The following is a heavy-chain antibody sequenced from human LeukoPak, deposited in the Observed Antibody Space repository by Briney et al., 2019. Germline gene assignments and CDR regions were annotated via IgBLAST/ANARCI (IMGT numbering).Heavy chain of an antibody. Sequence: EASVKVSCKASGYTFTSYYMHWVRQAPGQGLEWMGIINPSGGSTSYAQKFQGRVTMTEDTSTDTAYMELSSLRSEDTAVYYCAAVLLYSGSQQGTSPADVRWFDPWGQGTLVTVSS. CDR2: INPSGGST. CDR1: GYTFTSYY. D-gene: IGHD1-26*01. J-gene: IGHJ5*02. CDR3: AAVLLYSGSQQGTSPADVRWFDP. V-gene: IGHV1-46*01.